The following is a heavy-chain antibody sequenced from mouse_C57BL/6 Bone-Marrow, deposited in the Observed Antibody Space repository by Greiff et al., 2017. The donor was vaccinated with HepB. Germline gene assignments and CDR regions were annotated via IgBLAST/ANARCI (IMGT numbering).Heavy chain of an antibody. J-gene: IGHJ4*01. V-gene: IGHV5-6*01. Sequence: EVKLVESGGDLVKPGGSLKLSCAASGFTFSSYGMSWVRQTPDKRLEWVATISSGGSYTYYPDSVKGRCTISRDNAKNTLYLQMSSLKSEDTAMYYCARQGRYYYGSSYVKYYYAMDYWGQGTSVTVSS. CDR1: GFTFSSYG. D-gene: IGHD1-1*01. CDR2: ISSGGSYT. CDR3: ARQGRYYYGSSYVKYYYAMDY.